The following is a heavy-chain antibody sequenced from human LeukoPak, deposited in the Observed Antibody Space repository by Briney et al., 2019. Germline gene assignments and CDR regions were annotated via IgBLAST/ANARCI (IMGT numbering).Heavy chain of an antibody. CDR3: ARGFDSRFLNY. CDR1: GFMFRSYW. V-gene: IGHV3-7*01. J-gene: IGHJ4*02. CDR2: IKQDGSEK. D-gene: IGHD3-22*01. Sequence: GGSLRLSCTDSGFMFRSYWMTWVRQAPGKGLEWVANIKQDGSEKYYVDSVKGRFTISRDNAKNSLYLQMNSLRAEDTAVYYCARGFDSRFLNYWGQGTLVTVSS.